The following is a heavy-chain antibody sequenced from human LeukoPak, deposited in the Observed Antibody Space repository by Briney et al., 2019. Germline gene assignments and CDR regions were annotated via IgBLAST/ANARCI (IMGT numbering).Heavy chain of an antibody. V-gene: IGHV4-34*01. J-gene: IGHJ4*02. Sequence: PSETLSLTCAVYGGSFSGYYWSWIRQPPGKGLEWIGSIYYSGSTYYNPSLKSRVTISVDTSKNQFSLKPSSVTAADTAVYYCARDITGSFDYWGQGNLVTVSS. CDR3: ARDITGSFDY. CDR2: IYYSGST. D-gene: IGHD1-14*01. CDR1: GGSFSGYY.